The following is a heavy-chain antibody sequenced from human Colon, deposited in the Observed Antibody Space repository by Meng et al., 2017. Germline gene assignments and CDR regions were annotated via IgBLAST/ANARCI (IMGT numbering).Heavy chain of an antibody. CDR2: IKSGGDKT. V-gene: IGHV3-23*01. Sequence: SLMISCAASGFTFSSFAMSWVRQIPGKGLEWVSSIKSGGDKTYFADSVKGRFTISRDNSNNAVYLQMNSLRSEDTAVYYCAKTGCRSSGYYCFGGWGQGTLVTVSS. J-gene: IGHJ4*02. CDR3: AKTGCRSSGYYCFGG. D-gene: IGHD3-22*01. CDR1: GFTFSSFA.